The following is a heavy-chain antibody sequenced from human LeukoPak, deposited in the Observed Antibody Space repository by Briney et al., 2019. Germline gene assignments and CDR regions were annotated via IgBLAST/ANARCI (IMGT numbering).Heavy chain of an antibody. CDR2: ISAYNGNT. J-gene: IGHJ3*02. CDR3: ARDTEGYCSSTSCYRDDAFDI. Sequence: ASVKVSCKASGYTFTSYGISWVRQAPGQGLEWMGWISAYNGNTNYAQKLKGRVTMTTDTSTSTAYMELRSLRSDDTAVYYCARDTEGYCSSTSCYRDDAFDIWGQGTMVTVSS. D-gene: IGHD2-2*02. CDR1: GYTFTSYG. V-gene: IGHV1-18*01.